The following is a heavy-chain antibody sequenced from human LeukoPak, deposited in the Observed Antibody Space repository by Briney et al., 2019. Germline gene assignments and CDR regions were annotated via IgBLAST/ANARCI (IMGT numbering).Heavy chain of an antibody. D-gene: IGHD6-19*01. CDR1: GYTFTGYY. Sequence: ASVKVSCKASGYTFTGYYMHWVRQAPGQGLEWMGWINPNSGGTNYAQKFQGRVAMTRDTSISTAYMELSRLRSDDTAVYYCARGYSSGWYRNWFDPWGQGTLVTVSS. CDR3: ARGYSSGWYRNWFDP. V-gene: IGHV1-2*02. J-gene: IGHJ5*02. CDR2: INPNSGGT.